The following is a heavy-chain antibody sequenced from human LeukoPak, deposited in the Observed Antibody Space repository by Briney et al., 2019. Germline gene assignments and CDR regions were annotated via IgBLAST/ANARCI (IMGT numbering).Heavy chain of an antibody. D-gene: IGHD5-18*01. CDR1: GYTFTGSY. Sequence: ASVKVSCKTSGYTFTGSYIHWVRQAPGQGLEWTGWINPNSGGTNYAQNFQGRVTMTRDTSINTAYMELGRLRSDDTAVYYCARSPGLDTAVVNRPWGQGTLVTVFS. CDR2: INPNSGGT. CDR3: ARSPGLDTAVVNRP. J-gene: IGHJ5*02. V-gene: IGHV1-2*02.